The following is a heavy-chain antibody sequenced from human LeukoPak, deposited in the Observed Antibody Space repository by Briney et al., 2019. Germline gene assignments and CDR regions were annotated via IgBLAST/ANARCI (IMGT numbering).Heavy chain of an antibody. J-gene: IGHJ4*02. Sequence: GGSLRLACAASGFTLSNNWMTWVRQAPGKGLEWVANIKEDGSEKNYVDSVKGRFTISRDNAKNSLYLQMNSLRAEDTAVYYCARDSGWYPVDYWGQGTLVTVPS. V-gene: IGHV3-7*01. D-gene: IGHD6-19*01. CDR3: ARDSGWYPVDY. CDR2: IKEDGSEK. CDR1: GFTLSNNW.